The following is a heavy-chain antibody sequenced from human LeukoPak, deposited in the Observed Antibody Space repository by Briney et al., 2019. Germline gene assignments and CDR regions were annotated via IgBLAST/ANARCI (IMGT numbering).Heavy chain of an antibody. CDR3: ARGPLWLRVRGLDWFDP. V-gene: IGHV1-69*05. D-gene: IGHD5-18*01. CDR2: IIPIFGTA. Sequence: SVKVSCKASGGTFSSYAISWVRQAPGQGLEWMGGIIPIFGTANYAQKFQGRVTMTRNTSISTAYMELSSLRSEDTAVYYCARGPLWLRVRGLDWFDPWGQGTLVTVSS. CDR1: GGTFSSYA. J-gene: IGHJ5*02.